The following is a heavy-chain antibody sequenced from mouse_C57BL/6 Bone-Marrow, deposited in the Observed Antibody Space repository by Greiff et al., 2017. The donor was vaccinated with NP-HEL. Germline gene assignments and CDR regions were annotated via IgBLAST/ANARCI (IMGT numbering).Heavy chain of an antibody. J-gene: IGHJ3*01. CDR3: ASQDPNSNYGAWFAY. D-gene: IGHD2-5*01. CDR1: GYTFTSYN. Sequence: LQQSGAELVRPGASVKMSCKASGYTFTSYNMHWVKQTPRQGLEWIGAIYPGNGDTSYNQKFKGKATLTVDKSSSTAYMQLSSLTSEDSAVYSCASQDPNSNYGAWFAYWGQGTLVTVSA. CDR2: IYPGNGDT. V-gene: IGHV1-12*01.